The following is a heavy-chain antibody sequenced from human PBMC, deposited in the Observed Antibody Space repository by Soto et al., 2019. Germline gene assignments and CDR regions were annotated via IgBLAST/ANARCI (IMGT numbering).Heavy chain of an antibody. CDR1: GFTFSSYA. CDR3: AKGGIQLWFLDY. V-gene: IGHV3-23*01. D-gene: IGHD5-18*01. J-gene: IGHJ4*02. CDR2: ISGSGGST. Sequence: GGSLRLSCAASGFTFSSYAMSWVRQAPGKGLEWVSAISGSGGSTYYADSVKGRFTISRDNSKNTLYLQMSSLRAEDTAVYYCAKGGIQLWFLDYWGQGTLVTVSS.